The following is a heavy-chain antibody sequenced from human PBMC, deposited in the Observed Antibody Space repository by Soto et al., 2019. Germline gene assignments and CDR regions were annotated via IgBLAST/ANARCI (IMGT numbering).Heavy chain of an antibody. Sequence: GVLRLSCAASGFSFSYSAMHWVRQAPGKGLEWVAFIWYGGSNTNYADSVKGRFTISRDDAKNRLYLQMNNLRAEDTAVYYCPKDKDNGLEYWGQGTPVTVSS. V-gene: IGHV3-33*03. CDR1: GFSFSYSA. J-gene: IGHJ4*02. D-gene: IGHD1-1*01. CDR2: IWYGGSNT. CDR3: PKDKDNGLEY.